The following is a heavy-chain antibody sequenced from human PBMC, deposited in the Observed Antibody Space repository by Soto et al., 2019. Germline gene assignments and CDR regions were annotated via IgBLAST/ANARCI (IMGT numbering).Heavy chain of an antibody. D-gene: IGHD5-18*01. Sequence: QEHLEQSGAEVKKPGSSVKVSCKASGGIFKTDAVAWVRQAPGQGLEWVGGLTPLYGTANYAQKFQGRVTITADESTGAAYMEVSSLRAEDTAVYYCVRDLTLGYRSGGDGFDVWGQGTMVTVSS. CDR2: LTPLYGTA. CDR3: VRDLTLGYRSGGDGFDV. CDR1: GGIFKTDA. J-gene: IGHJ3*01. V-gene: IGHV1-69*01.